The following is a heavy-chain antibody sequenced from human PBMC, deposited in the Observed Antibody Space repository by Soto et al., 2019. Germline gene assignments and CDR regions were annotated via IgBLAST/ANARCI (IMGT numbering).Heavy chain of an antibody. D-gene: IGHD7-27*01. CDR2: FVPIVGTA. CDR1: GGTFSSYA. Sequence: QVQLGQSGAEVKKPGSSVKVSCKASGGTFSSYAISWVRQAPGQGLEWLGAFVPIVGTADYGQKFQGRVPITADESSNIGYMELRSLRSEDTAVYYCAIGSTFTGDFEFWGQGTPVAVSS. J-gene: IGHJ4*02. CDR3: AIGSTFTGDFEF. V-gene: IGHV1-69*01.